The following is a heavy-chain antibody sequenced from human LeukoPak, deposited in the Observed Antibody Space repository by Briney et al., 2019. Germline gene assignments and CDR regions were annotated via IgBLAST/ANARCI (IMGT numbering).Heavy chain of an antibody. D-gene: IGHD2-2*02. Sequence: SETLSLTCTVSGGSISSYYWSWIRQPPGKGLEWIGYIYYSGSTNCNPSLKSRVTISVDTSKNQFSLKLSSVTAADTAVYYCARAGDIVVVPAAIGNAFDIWGQGTMVTVSS. V-gene: IGHV4-59*01. J-gene: IGHJ3*02. CDR2: IYYSGST. CDR1: GGSISSYY. CDR3: ARAGDIVVVPAAIGNAFDI.